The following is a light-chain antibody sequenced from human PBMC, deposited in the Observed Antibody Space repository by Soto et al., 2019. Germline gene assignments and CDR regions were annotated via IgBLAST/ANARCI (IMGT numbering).Light chain of an antibody. J-gene: IGKJ4*01. CDR3: QQRSNWQLT. Sequence: EIVLTQSPATLSLSPGERATLSCRASQSVSSYLAWYQQKPGQAPRLLIYDASNRATGIPARFSGSESGTDVTLTISSLEAEDFAVYYCQQRSNWQLTFGGGTKVEIK. CDR1: QSVSSY. CDR2: DAS. V-gene: IGKV3-11*01.